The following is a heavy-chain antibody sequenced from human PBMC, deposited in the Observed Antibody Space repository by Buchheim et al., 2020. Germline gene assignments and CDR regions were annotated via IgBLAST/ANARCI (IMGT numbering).Heavy chain of an antibody. CDR3: ARDPSGRGMDV. Sequence: EVQLVESGGGLVQPGGSLRLSCAASGFTFSSYDMQWIRQVTGKGLEWVSAVGMAGDTHYSASVRGRFTISRENAKNSLYLKMNNLRAGDTAVYYCARDPSGRGMDVWGQGTT. CDR1: GFTFSSYD. J-gene: IGHJ6*02. CDR2: VGMAGDT. V-gene: IGHV3-13*04.